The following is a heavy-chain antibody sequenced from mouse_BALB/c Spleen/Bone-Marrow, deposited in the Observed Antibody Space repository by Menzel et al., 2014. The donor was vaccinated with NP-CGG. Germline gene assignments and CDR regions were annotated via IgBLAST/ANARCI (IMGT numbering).Heavy chain of an antibody. Sequence: EVMLVESGGGLVQPGGSLRLSCATSGFTFTDYYMSWVRQPPGKALEWLGFIRNKANDYRTEYSASVKGRFTISRDNSQSILYHQMNNLRAEDSATYYWTRDRYNYYAMDYWGQGTSVTGSS. V-gene: IGHV7-3*02. CDR3: TRDRYNYYAMDY. CDR2: IRNKANDYRT. D-gene: IGHD2-14*01. CDR1: GFTFTDYY. J-gene: IGHJ4*01.